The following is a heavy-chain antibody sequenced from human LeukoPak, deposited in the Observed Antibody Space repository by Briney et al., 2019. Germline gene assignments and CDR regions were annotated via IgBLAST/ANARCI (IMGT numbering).Heavy chain of an antibody. J-gene: IGHJ3*02. CDR3: ARHGGRWYEVGDDAFDI. D-gene: IGHD6-13*01. CDR1: GGSISSSSYY. Sequence: SETLSLTCTVSGGSISSSSYYWGWIRQPPGKGLEWIGSIYYSGSTYYNPSLKSRVTISVDTSKNQFSLKLSSVTAADTAVYYCARHGGRWYEVGDDAFDIWGQGTMVTVSS. CDR2: IYYSGST. V-gene: IGHV4-39*01.